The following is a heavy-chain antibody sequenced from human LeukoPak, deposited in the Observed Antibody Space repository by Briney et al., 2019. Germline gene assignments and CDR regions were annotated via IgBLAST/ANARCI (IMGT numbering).Heavy chain of an antibody. CDR3: ARDIRRDGLDY. D-gene: IGHD2-21*01. V-gene: IGHV4-59*12. CDR2: IYYSGST. J-gene: IGHJ4*02. CDR1: GGSISSYY. Sequence: SETLSLTCTVSGGSISSYYWSWIRQPPGKGLEWIGYIYYSGSTNYNPSLKSRVTISVDTSKNQFSLKLSSVTAADTAVYYCARDIRRDGLDYWGQGTLVTVSS.